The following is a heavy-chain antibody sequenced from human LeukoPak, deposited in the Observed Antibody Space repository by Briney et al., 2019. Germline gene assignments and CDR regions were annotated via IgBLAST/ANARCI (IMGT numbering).Heavy chain of an antibody. V-gene: IGHV1-18*01. CDR3: AIADDDCTGGSCYSFDL. Sequence: GASVKVSCKASGYTFTSYGISWVRQAPGQGLEWMGWISAYNGNTNYAQKLQGRVTMTTDTSTSTAYMELRSLRSDDTAVYYCAIADDDCTGGSCYSFDLWGRGTLVTVSS. J-gene: IGHJ2*01. CDR2: ISAYNGNT. CDR1: GYTFTSYG. D-gene: IGHD2-15*01.